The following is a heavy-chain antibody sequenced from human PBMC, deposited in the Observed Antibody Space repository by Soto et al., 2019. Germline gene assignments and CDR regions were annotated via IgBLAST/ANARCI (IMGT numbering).Heavy chain of an antibody. J-gene: IGHJ4*02. Sequence: QVQLVQSGAEVMKPGSSVKVSCKSSGGTFSRYSISWVRQAPGQGLEWMGGIIPMFGTTNYAQKFQGRITITADESTSTAYMDLSSLRSEDTAFYYCAREWPLYCSRTACYWGPFDYWGQGTLVTVSS. CDR3: AREWPLYCSRTACYWGPFDY. V-gene: IGHV1-69*01. CDR2: IIPMFGTT. D-gene: IGHD2-2*01. CDR1: GGTFSRYS.